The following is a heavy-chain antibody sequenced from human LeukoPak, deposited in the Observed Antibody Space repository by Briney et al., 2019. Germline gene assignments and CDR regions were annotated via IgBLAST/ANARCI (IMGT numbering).Heavy chain of an antibody. Sequence: SETLSLTCTVSGGSISSYYWSWIRQPPGKGLEWIGYIYYSGSTNYNPSLKSRVTISVDTSKNQFSLKLSSVTAADTAVYYCARERPPTGYYYGSGSRTYYFDYWGQGTLVTVSS. CDR3: ARERPPTGYYYGSGSRTYYFDY. V-gene: IGHV4-59*01. CDR2: IYYSGST. CDR1: GGSISSYY. D-gene: IGHD3-10*01. J-gene: IGHJ4*02.